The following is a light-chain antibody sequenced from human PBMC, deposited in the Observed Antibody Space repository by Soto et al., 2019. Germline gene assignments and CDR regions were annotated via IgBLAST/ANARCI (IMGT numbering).Light chain of an antibody. J-gene: IGKJ1*01. CDR3: QQYDNWPQWT. V-gene: IGKV3-15*01. Sequence: VSAQSPSTLSVSLGARATLSGRASQTVGNNLAWYQHRPGQAPRLLIYGASTRATGIPARFSGSGSGTEFTLTISSLQSEDFAVYYCQQYDNWPQWTFGQGTKVDIK. CDR2: GAS. CDR1: QTVGNN.